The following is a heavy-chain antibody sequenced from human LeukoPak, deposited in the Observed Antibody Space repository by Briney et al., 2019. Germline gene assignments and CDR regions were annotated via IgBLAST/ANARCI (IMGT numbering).Heavy chain of an antibody. D-gene: IGHD1-26*01. Sequence: SETLSLTCTVSGYSISSGYYWGGIRQPPGKGLEWIGSIYHSGSTYYNPSLKSRVTISVDTSKNQFSLKLSSVTAADTAVYYCARGGSYFAFDIWGQGTMVTVSS. CDR1: GYSISSGYY. CDR2: IYHSGST. V-gene: IGHV4-38-2*02. J-gene: IGHJ3*02. CDR3: ARGGSYFAFDI.